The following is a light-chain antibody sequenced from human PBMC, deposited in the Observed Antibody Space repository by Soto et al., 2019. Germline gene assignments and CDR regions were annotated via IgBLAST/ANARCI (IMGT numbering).Light chain of an antibody. CDR1: QNINTY. J-gene: IGKJ3*01. V-gene: IGKV1-39*01. CDR3: QQSHTFPFT. Sequence: DIPMTQSPSSLSASVGDRVTITCRASQNINTYLNWYQQKPGKAPKLLIYAASNLQSGVPARFRGSGSGTDFTLTISSLQPEDFASYFCQQSHTFPFTFGPGTKVDIK. CDR2: AAS.